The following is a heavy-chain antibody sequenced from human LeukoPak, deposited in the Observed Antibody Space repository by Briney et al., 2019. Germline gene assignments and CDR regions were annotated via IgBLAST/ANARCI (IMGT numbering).Heavy chain of an antibody. V-gene: IGHV1-2*02. CDR1: GYTFTGYY. J-gene: IGHJ5*02. D-gene: IGHD6-19*01. CDR2: INPNSGGT. Sequence: ASVKVSCKASGYTFTGYYMHWVRQAPGQGPEWMGWINPNSGGTNYAQKFQGRVTMTRDTSLSTVYMELSRLRSDDTAVYYCATQATSGWHFSWGQGTLVTVSS. CDR3: ATQATSGWHFS.